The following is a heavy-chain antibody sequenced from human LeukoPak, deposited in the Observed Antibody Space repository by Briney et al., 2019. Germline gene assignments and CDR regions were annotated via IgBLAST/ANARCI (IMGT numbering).Heavy chain of an antibody. CDR1: GGSISSYY. CDR3: ARQILSVLGSPDFDY. CDR2: IYTSGST. Sequence: SETLSLTCTVSGGSISSYYWSWIRQPAGKGLEWIGRIYTSGSTNYNPSLKSRVTMSVDTSKNQFSLKLSSVTAADTAVYYCARQILSVLGSPDFDYWGQGTLVTVSS. D-gene: IGHD2/OR15-2a*01. V-gene: IGHV4-4*07. J-gene: IGHJ4*02.